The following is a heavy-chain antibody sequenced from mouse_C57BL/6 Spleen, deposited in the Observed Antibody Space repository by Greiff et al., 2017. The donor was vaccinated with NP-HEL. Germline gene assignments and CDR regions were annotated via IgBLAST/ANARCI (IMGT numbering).Heavy chain of an antibody. D-gene: IGHD1-1*01. CDR2: IYPGSGST. Sequence: VQLQQPGAELVKPGASVKMSCKASGYTFTSYWITWVKQRPGQGLEWIGDIYPGSGSTNYNEKFKSKATLTVDTSSSTAYMQLSSLTSEDSAVYYCARGYGSSLYWYFDVWGTGTTLTVSS. CDR1: GYTFTSYW. J-gene: IGHJ1*03. V-gene: IGHV1-55*01. CDR3: ARGYGSSLYWYFDV.